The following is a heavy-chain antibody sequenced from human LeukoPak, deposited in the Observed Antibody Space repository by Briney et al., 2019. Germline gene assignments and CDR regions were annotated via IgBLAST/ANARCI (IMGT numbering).Heavy chain of an antibody. CDR3: ARGPMVRGVIPYFDY. Sequence: GGSLRLSCAASGFSFSNYGMHWVRQAPGKGLEWVAFIRYDGNNKYYADSVKGRFTISRDNSKNTLYLQMNSLRAEDTAVYYCARGPMVRGVIPYFDYWGQGTLVTVSS. V-gene: IGHV3-30*02. CDR1: GFSFSNYG. D-gene: IGHD3-10*01. J-gene: IGHJ4*02. CDR2: IRYDGNNK.